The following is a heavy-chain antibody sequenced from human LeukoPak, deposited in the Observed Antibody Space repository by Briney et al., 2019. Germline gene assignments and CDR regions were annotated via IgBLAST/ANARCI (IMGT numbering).Heavy chain of an antibody. CDR1: RASIRSHE. J-gene: IGHJ5*02. D-gene: IGHD3-10*01. CDR2: IYYTGNN. Sequence: LGTLSLSCTVSRASIRSHECSSIREPPGKGVGWIGYIYYTGNNNYNPALKSRVTISVDTSKKQFSLKMIAVTPADTAVFYCGRRNRGGWFDAWGQGTLVTVSS. CDR3: GRRNRGGWFDA. V-gene: IGHV4-59*11.